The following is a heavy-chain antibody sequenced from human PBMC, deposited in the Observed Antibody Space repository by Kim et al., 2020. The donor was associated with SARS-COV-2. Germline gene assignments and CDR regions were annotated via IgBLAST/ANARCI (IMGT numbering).Heavy chain of an antibody. J-gene: IGHJ2*01. CDR1: GFTFSSYA. CDR2: ISGSGGST. D-gene: IGHD5-18*01. Sequence: GGSLRLSCAASGFTFSSYAMSWVRQAPGKGLEWVSAISGSGGSTYYADSVKGRFTISRDNSKNTLYLQMNSLRAEDTAVYYCAKAGMRGYSYGDWYFDLWGRGTLVTVSS. V-gene: IGHV3-23*01. CDR3: AKAGMRGYSYGDWYFDL.